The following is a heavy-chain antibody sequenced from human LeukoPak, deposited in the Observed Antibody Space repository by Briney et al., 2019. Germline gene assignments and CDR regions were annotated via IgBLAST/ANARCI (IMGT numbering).Heavy chain of an antibody. CDR1: GFTFSSYW. D-gene: IGHD5-12*01. Sequence: GGSLRLSCAASGFTFSSYWMTWVRQAPGKGMEWEANIKQDGSEKYYVDSVKGRFTISRDNAKNSLYLQMNSLRAEDTAVYYCARVFSGYDSVLDYWGQGTLVTVSS. J-gene: IGHJ4*02. CDR2: IKQDGSEK. CDR3: ARVFSGYDSVLDY. V-gene: IGHV3-7*04.